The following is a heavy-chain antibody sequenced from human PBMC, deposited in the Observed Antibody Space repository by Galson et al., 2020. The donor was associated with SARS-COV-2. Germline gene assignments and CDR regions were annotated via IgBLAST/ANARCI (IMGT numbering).Heavy chain of an antibody. CDR3: ARRIKWPKRYVDL. V-gene: IGHV4-34*01. CDR1: GGSFSDYY. J-gene: IGHJ2*01. CDR2: INDGGST. Sequence: SEPLSLTCAVYGGSFSDYYWNWIRQPPGKGLEWIGEINDGGSTNYNPSLKSRATISVDTSKSQFSLRLNSLTVADTAVYFCARRIKWPKRYVDLWGRGTLVIVSS. D-gene: IGHD5-12*01.